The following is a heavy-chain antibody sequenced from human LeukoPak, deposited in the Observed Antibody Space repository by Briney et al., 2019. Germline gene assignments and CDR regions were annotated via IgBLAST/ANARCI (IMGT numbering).Heavy chain of an antibody. J-gene: IGHJ4*02. CDR3: AKRRSDLDFDY. Sequence: GGSLRLSCAASVFTFSSYAMIGVRQAPGKGLECVSAISGSGGSTYYADSVKGRFTISRDNSKNTLYLQMNSLRAEDTAVYYCAKRRSDLDFDYWGQGTLVTVSS. CDR1: VFTFSSYA. V-gene: IGHV3-23*01. CDR2: ISGSGGST.